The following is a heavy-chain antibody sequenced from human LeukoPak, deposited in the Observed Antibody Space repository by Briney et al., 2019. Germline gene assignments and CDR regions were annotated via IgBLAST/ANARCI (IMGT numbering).Heavy chain of an antibody. Sequence: GGSLRLSCAASGFTFSSYAMHWVRQAPGKGLEWVAVISYDGSNKYYADSVKGRFTISRDNSKNTLYLQMNSLRAEDTAVYYCARVSERWRNDAFDIWGQGTMVTVSS. J-gene: IGHJ3*02. CDR2: ISYDGSNK. V-gene: IGHV3-30*04. CDR3: ARVSERWRNDAFDI. CDR1: GFTFSSYA. D-gene: IGHD1-1*01.